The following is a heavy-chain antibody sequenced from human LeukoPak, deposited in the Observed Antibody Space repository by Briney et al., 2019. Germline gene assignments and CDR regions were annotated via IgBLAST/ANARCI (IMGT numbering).Heavy chain of an antibody. CDR2: IIPILGIA. CDR3: AIPVEMATTYYFDY. D-gene: IGHD5-24*01. J-gene: IGHJ4*02. Sequence: SVKVSCKASGYTFTSYYMHWVRQAPGQGLEWMGRIIPILGIANYAQKFQGRVTITADKSTSTAYMELSSLRSEDTAVYYCAIPVEMATTYYFDYWGQGTLVTVSS. CDR1: GYTFTSYY. V-gene: IGHV1-69*02.